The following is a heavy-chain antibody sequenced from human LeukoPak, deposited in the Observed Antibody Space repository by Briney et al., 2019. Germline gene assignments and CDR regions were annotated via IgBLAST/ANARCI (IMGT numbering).Heavy chain of an antibody. J-gene: IGHJ3*02. CDR3: ARRAFLEVVAARDAFDI. V-gene: IGHV4-30-2*01. Sequence: SQTLSLTCTVSGGSISSGGYYWSWIRQPPGKGLEWIGYIYHSGSTYYNPSLKSRVTISVDRSKNQFSLKLSSVTAADTAVYYCARRAFLEVVAARDAFDIWGQGTMVTVSS. CDR2: IYHSGST. D-gene: IGHD2-15*01. CDR1: GGSISSGGYY.